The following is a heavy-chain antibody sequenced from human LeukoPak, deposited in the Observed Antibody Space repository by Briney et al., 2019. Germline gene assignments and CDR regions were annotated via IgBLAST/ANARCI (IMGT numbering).Heavy chain of an antibody. J-gene: IGHJ3*02. Sequence: GESLKISCQGSGYSFTSYWIGWVCQMPGKGLEWMGIIYPGDSDTRYSPSFQGQVTISADKSISTAYLQWSSLKASDTAMYYCARRSSSWYDAFDIWGQGTMVTVSS. CDR3: ARRSSSWYDAFDI. D-gene: IGHD6-13*01. V-gene: IGHV5-51*01. CDR2: IYPGDSDT. CDR1: GYSFTSYW.